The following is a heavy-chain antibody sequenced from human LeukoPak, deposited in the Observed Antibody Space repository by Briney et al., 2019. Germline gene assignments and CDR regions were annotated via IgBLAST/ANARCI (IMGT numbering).Heavy chain of an antibody. CDR2: SGSGGST. V-gene: IGHV3-23*01. J-gene: IGHJ4*02. CDR1: GFTFSSYA. Sequence: PGGSLRLSCTASGFTFSSYAMSWVRQAPGKGLEWASGSGSGGSTYYADSVKGRFTISRDNSKNTLYLQMNSLRAEDTAVCYCAKDFWSGYYPNYWGQGTLVTVSS. CDR3: AKDFWSGYYPNY. D-gene: IGHD3-3*01.